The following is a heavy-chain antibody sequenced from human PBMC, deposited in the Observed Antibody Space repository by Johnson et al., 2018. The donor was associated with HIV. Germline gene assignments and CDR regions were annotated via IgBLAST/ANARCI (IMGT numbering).Heavy chain of an antibody. V-gene: IGHV3-13*01. CDR2: IGTAGDT. CDR1: GFIFSSYD. D-gene: IGHD3-9*01. CDR3: ASEEGTDIWTRGDAFDI. J-gene: IGHJ3*02. Sequence: VQLVESGGGLVQPGGSLRLSCAASGFIFSSYDMHWVRQATGKGLEWVSAIGTAGDTYYPGSVKGRFTISSENAKKSLYLQMNSLRAEDTAVYYCASEEGTDIWTRGDAFDIWGQGTRVTVTS.